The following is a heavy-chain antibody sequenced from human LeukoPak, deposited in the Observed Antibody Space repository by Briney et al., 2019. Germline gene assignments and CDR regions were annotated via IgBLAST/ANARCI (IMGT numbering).Heavy chain of an antibody. J-gene: IGHJ4*02. CDR2: ISSSSSYI. CDR1: GFTFSSYS. CDR3: ARDLRTSGYSSSWRDY. V-gene: IGHV3-21*01. Sequence: GGSLRLSCAASGFTFSSYSMNWVRQAPGKGLEWVSSISSSSSYIYYADSVKGRFTISRDNAKNSLYLQMNSLRAEDTAVYYCARDLRTSGYSSSWRDYWGQGTLVTVSS. D-gene: IGHD6-13*01.